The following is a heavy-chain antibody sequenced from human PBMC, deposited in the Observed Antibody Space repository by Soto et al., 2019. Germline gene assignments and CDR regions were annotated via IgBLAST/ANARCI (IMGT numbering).Heavy chain of an antibody. Sequence: GGSLRLSCAASGFTFSSYWMSWVRQAPGKGLEWVANIKQDGSEKYYVDSVKGRFTISRDNAKNSLYLQMNSLRAEDTAVYYCARDRKQVVLTGDCFDYWGQGTLVTVSS. V-gene: IGHV3-7*03. CDR2: IKQDGSEK. CDR1: GFTFSSYW. D-gene: IGHD6-6*01. J-gene: IGHJ4*02. CDR3: ARDRKQVVLTGDCFDY.